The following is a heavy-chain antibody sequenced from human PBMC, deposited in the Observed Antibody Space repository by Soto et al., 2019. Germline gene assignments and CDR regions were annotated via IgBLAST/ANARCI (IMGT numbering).Heavy chain of an antibody. D-gene: IGHD2-15*01. CDR3: ARAHEVAWFDS. CDR1: GFSFSSYT. CDR2: ITNRGTHT. Sequence: PGGSLRLSCTASGFSFSSYTMNWVRQAPGKGLQWVASITNRGTHTYSADSVKGRFTISRDNDKNSLYLQMNNLSAEDTATYYCARAHEVAWFDSWGLGTLVTVSS. J-gene: IGHJ5*01. V-gene: IGHV3-21*06.